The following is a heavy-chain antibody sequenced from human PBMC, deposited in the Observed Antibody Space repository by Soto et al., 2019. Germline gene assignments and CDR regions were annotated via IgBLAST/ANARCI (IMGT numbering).Heavy chain of an antibody. V-gene: IGHV1-46*03. CDR2: INPSGGST. J-gene: IGHJ4*02. Sequence: ASVKVSCKASGYTLTSYYMHWVRQAPGQGLEWMGIINPSGGSTSYAQKFQGRVTMTRDTSTSTVYMELSSLRSEDTAVYYCARVMPQYCSGGSCYLIDYWGQGTLVTVSS. D-gene: IGHD2-15*01. CDR3: ARVMPQYCSGGSCYLIDY. CDR1: GYTLTSYY.